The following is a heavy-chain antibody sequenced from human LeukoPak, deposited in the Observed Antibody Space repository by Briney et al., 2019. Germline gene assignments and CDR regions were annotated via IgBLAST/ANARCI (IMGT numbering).Heavy chain of an antibody. CDR2: IFHTGKT. V-gene: IGHV4-39*01. D-gene: IGHD2-15*01. CDR1: GGAICGGNDG. CDR3: ARQTGVVVWALDY. Sequence: SGTLSRTSDISGGAICGGNDGWGCLRQPPGKGLEWIGIIFHTGKTHDNPSLRGRVSMSVDTSKNQFSMMLSAVAAADAAVYYCARQTGVVVWALDYWGQGALVTVSS. J-gene: IGHJ4*02.